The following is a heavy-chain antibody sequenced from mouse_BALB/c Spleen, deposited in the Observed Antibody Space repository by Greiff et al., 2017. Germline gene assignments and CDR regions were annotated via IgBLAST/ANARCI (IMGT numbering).Heavy chain of an antibody. CDR3: ARGWDGFDY. Sequence: EVMLVESGGGLVKPGGSLKLSCAASGFTFSSYAMSWVRQSPEKRLEWVAEISSGGSYTYYPDTVTGRFTISRDNAKNTLYLEMSSLRSEDTAMYYCARGWDGFDYWGQGTTLTVSS. D-gene: IGHD4-1*01. J-gene: IGHJ2*01. V-gene: IGHV5-9-4*01. CDR1: GFTFSSYA. CDR2: ISSGGSYT.